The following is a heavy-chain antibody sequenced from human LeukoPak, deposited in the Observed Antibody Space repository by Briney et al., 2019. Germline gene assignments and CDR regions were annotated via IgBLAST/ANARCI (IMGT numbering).Heavy chain of an antibody. CDR1: GGSISSYY. V-gene: IGHV4-4*07. CDR3: ARGAQYCTNGVCYASGWYSDY. D-gene: IGHD2-8*01. Sequence: SETLSLTCSVSGGSISSYYWSWIRQPAGKGLEWIGRIYTSGSTNYNPSLKSRVTMSVDTSKNQFSLKLSSVTAADTAVYYCARGAQYCTNGVCYASGWYSDYWGQGTLVTVSS. J-gene: IGHJ4*02. CDR2: IYTSGST.